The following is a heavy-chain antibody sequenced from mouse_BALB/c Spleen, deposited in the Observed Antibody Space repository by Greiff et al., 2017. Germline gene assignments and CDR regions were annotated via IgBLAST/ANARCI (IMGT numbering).Heavy chain of an antibody. D-gene: IGHD1-2*01. Sequence: QVQLQQSGAELARPGASVKLSCKASGYTFTSYWMQWVKQRPGQGLEWIGAIYPGDGDTRYTQKFKGKAKLTADNSSSTAYMQLSSLASEDSAVYYCASLLRPDYWGQGTTLTVSS. CDR3: ASLLRPDY. CDR1: GYTFTSYW. V-gene: IGHV1-87*01. CDR2: IYPGDGDT. J-gene: IGHJ2*01.